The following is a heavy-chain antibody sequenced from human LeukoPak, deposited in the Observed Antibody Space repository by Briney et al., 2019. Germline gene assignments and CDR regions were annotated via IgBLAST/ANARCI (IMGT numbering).Heavy chain of an antibody. V-gene: IGHV4-34*01. D-gene: IGHD5-24*01. CDR1: GGSFSGFY. J-gene: IGHJ4*02. CDR2: VNHSRGT. Sequence: PSETLSFTCAVHGGSFSGFYWTWMRQPPGKGPEWIGEVNHSRGTNYNPSLKSRVTISEDTSKNQFSLNLTSVTAADTAVYYCARGLGEGYPDSWGQGTLVTVSS. CDR3: ARGLGEGYPDS.